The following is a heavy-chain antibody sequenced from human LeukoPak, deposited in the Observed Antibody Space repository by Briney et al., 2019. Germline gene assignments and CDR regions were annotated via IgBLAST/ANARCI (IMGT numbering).Heavy chain of an antibody. V-gene: IGHV3-23*01. D-gene: IGHD3-22*01. CDR1: GFTFSSYA. Sequence: PGGSLRLSCAASGFTFSSYAMSWVRRDPGKGLEWVSAISGSGGSTYYADSVKGRFTISRDNSKNALYLQMNSLRAEDTAVYYCAKGYYDSSGNAFDIWGQGTMVTVSS. CDR2: ISGSGGST. CDR3: AKGYYDSSGNAFDI. J-gene: IGHJ3*02.